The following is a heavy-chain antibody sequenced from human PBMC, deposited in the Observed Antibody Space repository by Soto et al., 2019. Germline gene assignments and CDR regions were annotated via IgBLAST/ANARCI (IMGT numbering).Heavy chain of an antibody. V-gene: IGHV3-33*01. CDR2: IWYDGSNK. J-gene: IGHJ3*02. D-gene: IGHD5-12*01. CDR1: GFTFSSYG. CDR3: ARTRSRDGYNLVRDAFDI. Sequence: GGSLRLSCAASGFTFSSYGMHWVRQAPGKGLEWVAVIWYDGSNKYYADSVKGRFTISRDNSKNTLYLQMNSLRAEDTAVYYCARTRSRDGYNLVRDAFDIWGQGTMVTVSS.